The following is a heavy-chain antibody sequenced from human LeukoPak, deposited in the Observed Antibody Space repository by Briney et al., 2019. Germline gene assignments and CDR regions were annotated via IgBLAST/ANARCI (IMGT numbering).Heavy chain of an antibody. J-gene: IGHJ4*02. D-gene: IGHD3-10*01. Sequence: GGSLRLSCAASGFTFTNYWMTWVRQAPGKGLEWVADIKQDGSETTCVDSVKGRFTISRDNAKNSLYLHMNNLRAEDTAVYFCARDPGEWQVPIDYWGQGTLVNVSS. V-gene: IGHV3-7*01. CDR1: GFTFTNYW. CDR3: ARDPGEWQVPIDY. CDR2: IKQDGSET.